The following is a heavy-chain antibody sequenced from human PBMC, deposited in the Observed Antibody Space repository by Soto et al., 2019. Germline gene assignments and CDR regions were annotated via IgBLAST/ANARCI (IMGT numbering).Heavy chain of an antibody. CDR3: AKRGRGVLLNPEVD. CDR1: GLTFSSYA. D-gene: IGHD3-10*01. V-gene: IGHV3-23*01. J-gene: IGHJ4*02. Sequence: EVQLLESGGDLVQPGGSMRLSCVASGLTFSSYAMSWVRQAPGKGLEWVSVISGSGGYTDYADSVKCRFTSSIDNSKNTLYLQMNSLRAEDTALYDCAKRGRGVLLNPEVDWGQGTLGTVAS. CDR2: ISGSGGYT.